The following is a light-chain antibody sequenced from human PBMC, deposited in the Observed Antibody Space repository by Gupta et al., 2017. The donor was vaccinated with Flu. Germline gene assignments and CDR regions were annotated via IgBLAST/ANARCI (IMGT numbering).Light chain of an antibody. CDR3: CSHTGDSTLI. J-gene: IGLJ1*01. CDR2: EVI. Sequence: QSALTQPASVSGSPGQSVTISCTGTNNDVGRYGYVSWYQHHPGKAPKLIIYEVIKRPSGVSDRFSGSKSGKTASLTISGLEAEDEGDYYCCSHTGDSTLIFGSGTSVTV. V-gene: IGLV2-14*01. CDR1: NNDVGRYGY.